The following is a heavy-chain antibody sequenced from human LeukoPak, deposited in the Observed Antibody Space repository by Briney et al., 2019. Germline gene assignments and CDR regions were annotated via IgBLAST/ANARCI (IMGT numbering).Heavy chain of an antibody. CDR2: ISGYNDNP. CDR3: ARCYCAQ. D-gene: IGHD3-10*01. J-gene: IGHJ4*02. CDR1: GYTYTNFG. Sequence: ASVKVSCKASGYTYTNFGTSLFRQAPGQGLEWMGWISGYNDNPNYAQKLQGRVTLTTDTSTSTAYMELRSLRYEDTAAYCCARCYCAQWGRGTLVTVSS. V-gene: IGHV1-18*01.